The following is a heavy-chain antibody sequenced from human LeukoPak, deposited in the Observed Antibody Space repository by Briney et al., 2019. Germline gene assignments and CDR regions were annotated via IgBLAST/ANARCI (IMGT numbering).Heavy chain of an antibody. CDR1: GDTFTSYD. Sequence: ASVKVSCKASGDTFTSYDINWVRQAPGQGLEWMGIINPSGGSTSYAQKFQGRVTMTRDTSTSTVYMELSSLRSEDTAVYYCARDLGVPPDYWGQGTLVTVSS. CDR3: ARDLGVPPDY. V-gene: IGHV1-46*01. D-gene: IGHD2-8*01. CDR2: INPSGGST. J-gene: IGHJ4*02.